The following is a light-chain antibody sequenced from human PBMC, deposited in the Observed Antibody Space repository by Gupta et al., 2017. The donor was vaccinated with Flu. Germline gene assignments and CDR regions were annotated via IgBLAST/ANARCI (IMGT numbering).Light chain of an antibody. CDR3: QHRSSLPPT. Sequence: DIVLTQSPDFPSVTPKEKVTITCRASQSIGSSLHWYQHTPEQSPNPLIKYASQDGQGIPSTFSGSGYGTDLTLTINTLGAEDAAKYSCQHRSSLPPTFGQGTXVEIK. CDR1: QSIGSS. V-gene: IGKV6-21*01. J-gene: IGKJ1*01. CDR2: YAS.